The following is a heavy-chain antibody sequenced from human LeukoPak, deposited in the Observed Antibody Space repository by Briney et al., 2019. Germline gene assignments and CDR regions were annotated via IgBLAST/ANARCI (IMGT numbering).Heavy chain of an antibody. Sequence: PGGSLRLSCAASGFTFSRNVMHWVRQAPGKGLEWVALISYDGNNKFYADSVKGRFTISRDNSRNTLYLQMNSLGGEDAAVYSCARGGIPTGPYYYFYYIDLWGKGTAVTVSS. V-gene: IGHV3-30*01. CDR2: ISYDGNNK. CDR3: ARGGIPTGPYYYFYYIDL. CDR1: GFTFSRNV. J-gene: IGHJ6*03. D-gene: IGHD3-10*01.